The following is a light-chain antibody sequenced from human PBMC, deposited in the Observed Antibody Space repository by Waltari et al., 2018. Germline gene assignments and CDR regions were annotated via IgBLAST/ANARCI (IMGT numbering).Light chain of an antibody. V-gene: IGLV1-47*01. Sequence: QSVLTQPPSASGTPGQRVTISCSGGTSNIGNNYVYWYQQLPGTAPKLPIYGNPQRPPGVPDRFSGSKSGPSASLAISGLRSEDEAAYFCAAWDDSRSGPGWVFGGGTEMTVL. J-gene: IGLJ3*02. CDR2: GNP. CDR3: AAWDDSRSGPGWV. CDR1: TSNIGNNY.